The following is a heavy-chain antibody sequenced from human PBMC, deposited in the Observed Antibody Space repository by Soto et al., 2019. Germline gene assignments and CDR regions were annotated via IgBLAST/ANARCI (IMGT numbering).Heavy chain of an antibody. CDR3: ARQVPAAIRLGWFDP. J-gene: IGHJ5*02. CDR2: IYYSGST. D-gene: IGHD2-2*02. CDR1: GGSISRSTYY. V-gene: IGHV4-39*01. Sequence: SETLSLTCTGSGGSISRSTYYWGWIRQTPGKGLEWIGSIYYSGSTYYRPSLKSRVTISVDTSKNQFSLKLSSVTAADTAVYYCARQVPAAIRLGWFDPWGQGTLVTVSS.